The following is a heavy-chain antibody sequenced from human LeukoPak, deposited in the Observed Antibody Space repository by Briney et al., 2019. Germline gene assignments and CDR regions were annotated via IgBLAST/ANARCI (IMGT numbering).Heavy chain of an antibody. D-gene: IGHD2-15*01. Sequence: SVKVSCKASGGTFSRYALSWVRQAPGQGLEWMGGIIPILGTANCTQKFQGRVLITTDESTSTAYMELSSLRSEDTAIYYCARSRIEYCSGADCFSADPFNIWGQGTMVTVSS. CDR3: ARSRIEYCSGADCFSADPFNI. V-gene: IGHV1-69*05. CDR1: GGTFSRYA. J-gene: IGHJ3*02. CDR2: IIPILGTA.